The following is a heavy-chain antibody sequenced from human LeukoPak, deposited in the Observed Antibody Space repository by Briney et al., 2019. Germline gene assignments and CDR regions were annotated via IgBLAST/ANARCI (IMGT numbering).Heavy chain of an antibody. Sequence: PGGSLRLSCAASGFTFSSYSMNWVRQAPEKGLEWVSSISSSSSYIYYADSVKGRFTISRDNAKNSLYLQMNSLRAEDTAVYYCASEWAKYSSSWYGNWFDPWGQGTLVTVSS. CDR3: ASEWAKYSSSWYGNWFDP. D-gene: IGHD6-13*01. V-gene: IGHV3-21*01. J-gene: IGHJ5*02. CDR2: ISSSSSYI. CDR1: GFTFSSYS.